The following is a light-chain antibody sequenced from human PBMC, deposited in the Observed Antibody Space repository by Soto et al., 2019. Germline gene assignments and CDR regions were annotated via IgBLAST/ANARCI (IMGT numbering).Light chain of an antibody. CDR1: QNIRCR. CDR3: HQEHSDWT. J-gene: IGKJ1*01. V-gene: IGKV1-5*01. Sequence: DFQMTQSPSPLSASVGDRVPITCRASQNIRCRLAWCQQKPGKAPKLLIYDASSVESGVPQRFSGSGSGTEFTLNHSSRQTDDFSTCDCHQEHSDWTFGQGTKVE. CDR2: DAS.